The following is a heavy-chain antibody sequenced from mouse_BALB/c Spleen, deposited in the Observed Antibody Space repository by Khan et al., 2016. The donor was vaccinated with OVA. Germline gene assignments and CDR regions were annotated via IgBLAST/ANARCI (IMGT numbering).Heavy chain of an antibody. Sequence: QVQLKESGPGLVRSSQSLSITCTVSGFSLTTYGVHWVRQSPGKGLEWLGVIWSGGSTDYSAAFISRLSISKDNSKSQVFFKMNSLQPNDTAIYYGARNYDYDEGLAYWGQGTLVTVSA. CDR3: ARNYDYDEGLAY. V-gene: IGHV2-2*02. D-gene: IGHD2-4*01. J-gene: IGHJ3*01. CDR2: IWSGGST. CDR1: GFSLTTYG.